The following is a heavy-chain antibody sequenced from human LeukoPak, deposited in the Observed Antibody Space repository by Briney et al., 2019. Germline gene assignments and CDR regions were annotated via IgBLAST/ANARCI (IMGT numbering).Heavy chain of an antibody. V-gene: IGHV3-23*01. D-gene: IGHD5-24*01. Sequence: GGSLRLSCAASGFTFDDYGMSWVRQAPGKGLEWVSAISGSGGSTYYADSVKGRFTISRDNSKNTLYVQMNSLRAEDTAVYYCAKASLEMATIYDYWGQGTLVTVSS. J-gene: IGHJ4*02. CDR2: ISGSGGST. CDR1: GFTFDDYG. CDR3: AKASLEMATIYDY.